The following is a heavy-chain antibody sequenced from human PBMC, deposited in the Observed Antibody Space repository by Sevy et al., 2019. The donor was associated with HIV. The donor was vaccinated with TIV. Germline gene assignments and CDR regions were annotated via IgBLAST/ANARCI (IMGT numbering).Heavy chain of an antibody. D-gene: IGHD2-15*01. Sequence: GGSLRLSCAASGFTFKYHGMHWVRQAPGTGLEWLSLISIDGINKYCVDSVKGRLPISGDNAKNTVSVQMNSLRHEETATYYCAKDGGHIDIDYWGQGILVTVSS. CDR1: GFTFKYHG. J-gene: IGHJ4*02. CDR2: ISIDGINK. CDR3: AKDGGHIDIDY. V-gene: IGHV3-30*18.